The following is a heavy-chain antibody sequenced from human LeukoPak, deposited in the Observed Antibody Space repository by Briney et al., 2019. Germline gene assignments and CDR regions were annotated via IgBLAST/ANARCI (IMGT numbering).Heavy chain of an antibody. CDR2: ISSGSSNI. V-gene: IGHV3-48*02. CDR3: ARDQHCGGDCYVLDY. Sequence: PGGSLRLSCAASGFTFTSYSMSLVRQAPGEGLEWVSYISSGSSNIYYADSVKGRFTISRDNAKNSLYLQMNSLRDEDTAVYYCARDQHCGGDCYVLDYWGQGTLVTVSS. J-gene: IGHJ4*02. D-gene: IGHD2-21*02. CDR1: GFTFTSYS.